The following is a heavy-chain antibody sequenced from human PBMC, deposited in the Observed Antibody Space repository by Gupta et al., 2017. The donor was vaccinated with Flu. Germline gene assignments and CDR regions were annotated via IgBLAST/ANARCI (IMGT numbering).Heavy chain of an antibody. V-gene: IGHV3-21*01. D-gene: IGHD3-16*01. Sequence: EVQLVESGGGLVEPGGSLRLSCAASGFTFRSYSMNWVRQAPGKGLEWVSFIDRNSNYIDYGDSVKGRFTMSRDNTKDALYLQMHSLRPEDTAVYYCARDRIYDGRFGEIWNWGQGTLVTVSS. CDR1: GFTFRSYS. CDR3: ARDRIYDGRFGEIWN. J-gene: IGHJ4*02. CDR2: IDRNSNYI.